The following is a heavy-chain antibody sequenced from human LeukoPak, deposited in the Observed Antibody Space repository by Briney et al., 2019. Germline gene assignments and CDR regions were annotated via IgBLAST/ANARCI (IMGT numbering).Heavy chain of an antibody. CDR3: ARLNHCSTTSCYWVDP. CDR1: GGSFSGYY. Sequence: SETLSLTCAVYGGSFSGYYWSWIRQPPGKGLEWIGEINHSGSTNYNPSLKSRVTISVDTSKNQFSLKLRSVTAADTAVYYCARLNHCSTTSCYWVDPWGQGTLVTVSS. CDR2: INHSGST. D-gene: IGHD2-2*01. V-gene: IGHV4-34*01. J-gene: IGHJ5*02.